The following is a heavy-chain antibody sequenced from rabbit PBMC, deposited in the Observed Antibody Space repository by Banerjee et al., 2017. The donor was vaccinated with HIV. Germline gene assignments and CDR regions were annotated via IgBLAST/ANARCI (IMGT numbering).Heavy chain of an antibody. D-gene: IGHD8-1*01. CDR2: IAGSSGGFT. V-gene: IGHV1S40*01. CDR3: ARDTGSSFSTYGMDL. J-gene: IGHJ6*01. Sequence: QSLEESGGGLVQPEGSLTLTCTASGFSFSSSYYMCWVRQAPGKGLEWIACIAGSSGGFTYSATWAKGRFTCSKTSSTTVTLQMTSLTVADTATYFCARDTGSSFSTYGMDLWGPGTLVTVS. CDR1: GFSFSSSYY.